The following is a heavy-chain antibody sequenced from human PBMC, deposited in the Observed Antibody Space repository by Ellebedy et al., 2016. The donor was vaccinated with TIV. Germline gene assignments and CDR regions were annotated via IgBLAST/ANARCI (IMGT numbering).Heavy chain of an antibody. CDR3: AIAAGFIAVGGPGPYYFDY. D-gene: IGHD6-19*01. J-gene: IGHJ4*02. V-gene: IGHV4-59*01. Sequence: MPSETLSLTCTVSGGSISSYYWSWIRQPPGRGLEWIGYIYYSGSTNYNPSLKSRVTISVDTSTNQFSLKLSSVTAADTAVYYCAIAAGFIAVGGPGPYYFDYWGQGTLVTVSS. CDR1: GGSISSYY. CDR2: IYYSGST.